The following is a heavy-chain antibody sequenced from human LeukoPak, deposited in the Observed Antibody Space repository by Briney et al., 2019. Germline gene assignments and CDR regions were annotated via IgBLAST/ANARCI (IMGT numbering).Heavy chain of an antibody. D-gene: IGHD6-13*01. CDR3: ASQLGDASDI. V-gene: IGHV3-48*01. J-gene: IGHJ3*02. CDR2: VSSSSSTI. Sequence: GGSLRLSCAASGFTFSSYSMNWVRQAPGKGLEWVSYVSSSSSTIYYADSVKGRFTISRDNGKNSLYLQMNSLRAEDTAVYYCASQLGDASDIWGQGTMVTVSS. CDR1: GFTFSSYS.